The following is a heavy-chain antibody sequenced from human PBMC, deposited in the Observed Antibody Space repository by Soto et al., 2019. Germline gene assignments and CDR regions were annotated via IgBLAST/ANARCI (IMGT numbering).Heavy chain of an antibody. CDR1: GGSISSGGYY. Sequence: SEKLSLTXTVSGGSISSGGYYWSWIRQHPGKGLEWIGYIYYSGSTYYNPSLKSRVTISVDTSKNQFSLKLSSVTAAETAVYYCARDHYGDYGYGMDVWGQGTTVTVSS. D-gene: IGHD4-17*01. CDR2: IYYSGST. V-gene: IGHV4-31*02. CDR3: ARDHYGDYGYGMDV. J-gene: IGHJ6*02.